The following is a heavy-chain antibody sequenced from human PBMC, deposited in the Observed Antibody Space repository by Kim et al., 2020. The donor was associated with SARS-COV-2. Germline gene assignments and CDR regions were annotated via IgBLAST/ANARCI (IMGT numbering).Heavy chain of an antibody. Sequence: SETLSLTCAVYGGSFSGYYWSWIRQPPGKGLEWIGEINHSGSTNYNPSLKSRVTISVDTSKNQFSLKLSSVTAADTAVYYCARALVKRYSYYYYGMDVWGQGTTVTVSS. CDR3: ARALVKRYSYYYYGMDV. V-gene: IGHV4-34*01. D-gene: IGHD2-8*02. J-gene: IGHJ6*02. CDR2: INHSGST. CDR1: GGSFSGYY.